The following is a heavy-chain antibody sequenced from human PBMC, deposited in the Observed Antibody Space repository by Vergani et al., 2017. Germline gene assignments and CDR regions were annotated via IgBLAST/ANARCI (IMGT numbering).Heavy chain of an antibody. J-gene: IGHJ4*01. CDR1: GGSLSGYF. Sequence: QVHLQQRGAGVLKPSETLSLTCGVIGGSLSGYFWSWIRQSPGRGLEWIGEITAIGSAKYGPSATSRVTISVDTSRGEFTLTVTSVTAADTGLYFCASRRPRLNLGSKSNTGTFDSWGQGTLVNVSS. V-gene: IGHV4-34*02. D-gene: IGHD3-10*01. CDR3: ASRRPRLNLGSKSNTGTFDS. CDR2: ITAIGSA.